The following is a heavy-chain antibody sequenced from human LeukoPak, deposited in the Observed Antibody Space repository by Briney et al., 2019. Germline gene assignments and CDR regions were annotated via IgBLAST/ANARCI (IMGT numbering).Heavy chain of an antibody. V-gene: IGHV1-69*13. J-gene: IGHJ4*02. D-gene: IGHD2-2*01. CDR2: IIPIFGTA. Sequence: SVKVSCKASRGTFSSYAISWVRQAPGQGLEWMGGIIPIFGTANYAQKFQGRVTITADESTSTAYMELSSLRSEDTAVYYCARGPSERYCSSTSCYAGLDYWGQGTLVTVSS. CDR3: ARGPSERYCSSTSCYAGLDY. CDR1: RGTFSSYA.